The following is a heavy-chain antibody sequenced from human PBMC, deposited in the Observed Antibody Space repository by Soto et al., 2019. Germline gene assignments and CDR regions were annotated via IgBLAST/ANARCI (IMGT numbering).Heavy chain of an antibody. D-gene: IGHD3-3*01. V-gene: IGHV1-8*01. J-gene: IGHJ6*02. CDR3: ARGPRFVEWSYGMDV. Sequence: QVQLVQSGVEVKKPGASVKVSCKASGYTFTSYDINWVRQATGQGLEWMGWMNPNSGNTGYAQKSQGGVTMTRNTSISTAYMELSSLRSEDTAVYYCARGPRFVEWSYGMDVWGQGTTVTVSS. CDR1: GYTFTSYD. CDR2: MNPNSGNT.